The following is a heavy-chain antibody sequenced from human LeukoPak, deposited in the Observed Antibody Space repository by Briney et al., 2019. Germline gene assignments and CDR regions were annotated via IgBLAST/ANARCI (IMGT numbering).Heavy chain of an antibody. J-gene: IGHJ4*02. D-gene: IGHD6-13*01. V-gene: IGHV3-30*02. Sequence: GGSLRLSCAASGFTFNTYGMHWVRQAPGKGLEWVAFIRYDGSNKYYADSVKGQFTISRDNSKNTLYLQMNSLRVEDTALYYCAKDILFRQELGAAAGSDYWGQGTLDTVSS. CDR1: GFTFNTYG. CDR2: IRYDGSNK. CDR3: AKDILFRQELGAAAGSDY.